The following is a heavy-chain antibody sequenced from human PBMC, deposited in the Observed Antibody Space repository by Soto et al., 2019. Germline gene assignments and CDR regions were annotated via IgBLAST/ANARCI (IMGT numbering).Heavy chain of an antibody. V-gene: IGHV4-34*01. CDR3: ARGGGDIVVVPAQRPFDY. J-gene: IGHJ4*02. D-gene: IGHD2-2*01. Sequence: SETLSLTCAVYGGSFSGYYWSWIRQPPGKGLEWIGEINHSGSTNYNPSLKSRVTISVDTSKNQFSLKLSSVTAADTAVYYCARGGGDIVVVPAQRPFDYWGQGTLVTVSS. CDR2: INHSGST. CDR1: GGSFSGYY.